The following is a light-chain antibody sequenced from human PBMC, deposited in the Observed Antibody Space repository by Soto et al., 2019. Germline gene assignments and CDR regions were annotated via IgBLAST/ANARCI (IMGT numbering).Light chain of an antibody. V-gene: IGLV2-11*01. J-gene: IGLJ3*02. CDR2: EVY. CDR1: NSDVGGYDR. CDR3: CSYAGSYTWV. Sequence: QSALTQPASVSGSPGQSITLSCTGTNSDVGGYDRVSWYQHHPGKAPKLLIFEVYNRPSGISDRFSGSKSGDTASLTISGLQAEDEADYYCCSYAGSYTWVFGGGTKLTVL.